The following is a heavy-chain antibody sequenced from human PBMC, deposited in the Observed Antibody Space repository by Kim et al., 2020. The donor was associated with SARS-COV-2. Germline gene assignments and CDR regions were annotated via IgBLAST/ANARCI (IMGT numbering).Heavy chain of an antibody. Sequence: GRFTISRDNAKNTLYLQMNSLRAEDTAVYYCARGGYSYGKSTYYYYGMDVWGQGTTVTVSS. D-gene: IGHD5-18*01. CDR3: ARGGYSYGKSTYYYYGMDV. J-gene: IGHJ6*02. V-gene: IGHV3-74*01.